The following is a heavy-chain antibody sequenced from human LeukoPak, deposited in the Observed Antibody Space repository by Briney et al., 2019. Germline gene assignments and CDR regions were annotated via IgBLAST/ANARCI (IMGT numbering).Heavy chain of an antibody. Sequence: GASVTVSCKVSGYTLTQLSIHWVRQAPGKGLEWLGSSDPQQTIYAQNFQGRVTMTEDTSTDTMFLDLSSLTSDDTAVYYCATILYGYGLDFWGKGTTVTVSS. CDR3: ATILYGYGLDF. V-gene: IGHV1-24*01. CDR2: SDPQQT. J-gene: IGHJ6*04. CDR1: GYTLTQLS. D-gene: IGHD2/OR15-2a*01.